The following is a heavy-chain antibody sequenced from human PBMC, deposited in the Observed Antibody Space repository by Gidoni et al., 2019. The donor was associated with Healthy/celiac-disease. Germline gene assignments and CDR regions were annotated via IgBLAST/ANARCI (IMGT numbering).Heavy chain of an antibody. D-gene: IGHD2-21*02. CDR1: GFTFTSPA. J-gene: IGHJ4*02. CDR2: IVVGSGKT. V-gene: IGHV1-58*01. CDR3: AADRAYCGGDCYSVFDY. Sequence: QMQLVQSGPEVKKPGTSVKVSCKASGFTFTSPAVQWVRQARGQRLEWIGWIVVGSGKTNYAQKFQERVTITRDMSTSTAYMELSSLRSEDTAVYYCAADRAYCGGDCYSVFDYWGQGTLVTVSS.